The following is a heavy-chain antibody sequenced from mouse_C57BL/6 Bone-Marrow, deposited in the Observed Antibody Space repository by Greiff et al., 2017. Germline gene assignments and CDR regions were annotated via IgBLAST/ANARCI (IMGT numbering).Heavy chain of an antibody. J-gene: IGHJ4*01. CDR2: INPKDGTT. D-gene: IGHD2-4*01. CDR1: GYSFTDYN. CDR3: ARWALRGDYAMDY. Sequence: EVQLQQSGPELVKPGASVKISCKASGYSFTDYNMNWVKQSTGKSLEWIGVINPKDGTTSYNQKFKGKATLTVDQSSSTAYMQLNSLTSEDSAVYYCARWALRGDYAMDYWGQGTSVTVSS. V-gene: IGHV1-39*01.